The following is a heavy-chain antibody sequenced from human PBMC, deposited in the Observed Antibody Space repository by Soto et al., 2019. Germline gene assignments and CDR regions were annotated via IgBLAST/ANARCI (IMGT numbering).Heavy chain of an antibody. CDR2: IWYDGSNK. D-gene: IGHD6-6*01. CDR1: GFTFSSYG. V-gene: IGHV3-33*01. CDR3: AREGVLRVAARHYYYYGMDV. J-gene: IGHJ6*02. Sequence: GGSLRLSCAASGFTFSSYGMHWVRQAPGKGLEWVAVIWYDGSNKYYADSVKGRFTISRDNSKNTLYLQMNSLRAEDTAVYYCAREGVLRVAARHYYYYGMDVWGQGXTVTVSS.